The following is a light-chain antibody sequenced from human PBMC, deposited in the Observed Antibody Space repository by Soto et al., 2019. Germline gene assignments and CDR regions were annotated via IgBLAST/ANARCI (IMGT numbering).Light chain of an antibody. Sequence: EIVMTQSPATLSVSPGERATLSCWASQSVSSNLAWYQRKPGQAPRLLIYGASTRATGIPVRFSGSGSGTEFTLTISSLQSEGFAVYYCQQYNNCPWTFGQGTKV. J-gene: IGKJ1*01. CDR2: GAS. V-gene: IGKV3-15*01. CDR3: QQYNNCPWT. CDR1: QSVSSN.